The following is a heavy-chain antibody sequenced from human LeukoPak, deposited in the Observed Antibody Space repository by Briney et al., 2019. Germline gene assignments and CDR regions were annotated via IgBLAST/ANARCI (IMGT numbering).Heavy chain of an antibody. Sequence: GGSLRLSCAASGFTFSSFAMSWVRQAPGKGLGWVSAISGSGGSTYYADSGKGRFTISRDNSKNTLYLKMNSLRAEDTAVYYCALHPRIAAAGTGPDYWGQGTLVTVSS. V-gene: IGHV3-23*01. CDR3: ALHPRIAAAGTGPDY. D-gene: IGHD6-13*01. CDR1: GFTFSSFA. CDR2: ISGSGGST. J-gene: IGHJ4*02.